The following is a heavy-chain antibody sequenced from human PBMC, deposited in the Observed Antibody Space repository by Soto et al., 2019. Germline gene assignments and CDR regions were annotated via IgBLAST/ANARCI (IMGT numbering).Heavy chain of an antibody. V-gene: IGHV4-31*03. CDR3: ARRNFDWLTPTFNWFDP. J-gene: IGHJ5*02. D-gene: IGHD3-9*01. CDR1: GGSISSGGYY. Sequence: SETLSLTCTVSGGSISSGGYYWSWIRQHPGKGLEWIGYIYYSGSTYYNPSLKSRVTISVDTSKNQFSLKLSSVTAADTAVYYCARRNFDWLTPTFNWFDPWGQGTLVTVSS. CDR2: IYYSGST.